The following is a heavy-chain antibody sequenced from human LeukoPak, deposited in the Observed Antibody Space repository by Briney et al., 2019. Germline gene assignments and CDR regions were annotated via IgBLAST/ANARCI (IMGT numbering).Heavy chain of an antibody. D-gene: IGHD5-24*01. Sequence: SETLSLTCTVSGGSISSYYCNWIRQPPPPGLELNWNIYYSGSTNYNPSPKSRVTISVATSKNQFSLKLSSVTAADTAVYYCARERRDGYKVYFDYWGQGTLVTVSS. V-gene: IGHV4-59*01. CDR3: ARERRDGYKVYFDY. CDR2: IYYSGST. CDR1: GGSISSYY. J-gene: IGHJ4*02.